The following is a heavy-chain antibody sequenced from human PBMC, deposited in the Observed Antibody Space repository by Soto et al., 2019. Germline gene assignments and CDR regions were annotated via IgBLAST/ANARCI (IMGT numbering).Heavy chain of an antibody. D-gene: IGHD3-3*01. CDR2: IYSSGST. J-gene: IGHJ5*02. V-gene: IGHV4-4*07. Sequence: LSLTCTVSGGSISSYYWTWIRQPAGKGLEWIGRIYSSGSTNYNPSLKSRVTMSVDTSKNQFSLNLSSVTAADTAVYYCARVARVMEGWFEPWGQGTLVTVSS. CDR3: ARVARVMEGWFEP. CDR1: GGSISSYY.